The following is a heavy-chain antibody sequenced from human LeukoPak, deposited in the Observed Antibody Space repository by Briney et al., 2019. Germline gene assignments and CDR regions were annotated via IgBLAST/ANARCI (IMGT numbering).Heavy chain of an antibody. V-gene: IGHV3-7*01. J-gene: IGHJ4*02. CDR3: ARQRGSYSFDY. CDR2: IKQDGSEK. CDR1: RFTFSNYW. D-gene: IGHD1-26*01. Sequence: PGESLRLSCAASRFTFSNYWMSWVRQAPGKGLEWVANIKQDGSEKYYVDSVKGRFTMSRDNAKNSLYLQMNSLRAEDTAVYYCARQRGSYSFDYWGQGTLVTVSS.